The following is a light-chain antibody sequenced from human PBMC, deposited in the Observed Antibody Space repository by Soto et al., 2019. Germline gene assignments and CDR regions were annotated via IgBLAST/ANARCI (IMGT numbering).Light chain of an antibody. J-gene: IGLJ1*01. V-gene: IGLV2-14*01. CDR3: SSYTSSSTLV. Sequence: QSVLTQPASVSGSPGQSITISCTGTSSDVGGYNYVSWYQQHPGKAPKLMIYEVSNRPSGVSNRFSGSKSGNTASLTISGLQAVVGADDYCSSYTSSSTLVFGAGTKLTV. CDR2: EVS. CDR1: SSDVGGYNY.